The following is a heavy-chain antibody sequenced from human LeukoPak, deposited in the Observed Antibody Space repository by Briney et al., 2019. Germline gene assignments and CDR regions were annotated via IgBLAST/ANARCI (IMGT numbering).Heavy chain of an antibody. CDR3: ARDHSYYFGSQTSTLDV. Sequence: SETQSLTCAVYGGSFSGYYWTWIRQPPGEGLEWIGYIYYTGSVDYNASLKSRLTISLDTSKNRFSLKLNSVTAADTAVYYCARDHSYYFGSQTSTLDVWGQGTAVTVSS. J-gene: IGHJ6*02. CDR1: GGSFSGYY. CDR2: IYYTGSV. D-gene: IGHD3-10*01. V-gene: IGHV4-34*09.